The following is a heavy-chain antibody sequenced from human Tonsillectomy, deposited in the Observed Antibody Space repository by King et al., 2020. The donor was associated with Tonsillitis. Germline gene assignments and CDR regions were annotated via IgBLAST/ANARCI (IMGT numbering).Heavy chain of an antibody. CDR3: AKVGTYTSTSGYFDL. CDR2: ISGSGGST. Sequence: VQLVESGGGLVQPGGSLRLSCAASGFTFSNYAMSWVRQAPGKGLEWVSGISGSGGSTYYADSVKGRFTISRGNSKNTRSLQMNSLRAEDTAVYYCAKVGTYTSTSGYFDLWGRGTLVTVSS. V-gene: IGHV3-23*04. D-gene: IGHD6-13*01. J-gene: IGHJ2*01. CDR1: GFTFSNYA.